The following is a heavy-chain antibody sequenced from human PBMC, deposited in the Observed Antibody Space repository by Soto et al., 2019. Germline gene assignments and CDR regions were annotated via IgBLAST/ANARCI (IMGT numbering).Heavy chain of an antibody. CDR2: IIPIFGTA. Sequence: GASVKVSCKASGGTFSSYAISWVRQAPGQGLEWMGGIIPIFGTANYAQKFQGRVTITADESTSTAYMELSSLRSEDTAVYYCARAKEGGAGTNYYYYYYGMDVWGQGTTVTVSS. CDR3: ARAKEGGAGTNYYYYYYGMDV. D-gene: IGHD6-19*01. CDR1: GGTFSSYA. J-gene: IGHJ6*02. V-gene: IGHV1-69*13.